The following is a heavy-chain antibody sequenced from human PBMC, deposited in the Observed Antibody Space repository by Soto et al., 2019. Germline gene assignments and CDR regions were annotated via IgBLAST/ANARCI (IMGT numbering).Heavy chain of an antibody. CDR3: VRDGTKTLRDWFDP. CDR1: GASISGYY. J-gene: IGHJ5*02. CDR2: IYATGTT. Sequence: QVQLQESGPGLVKPSETLSLTCTVSGASISGYYWSWIRKSAGKGLEWIGRIYATGTTYYNPSLKSRVMMSVDTSKKQFSLRLRSVTAAATAVYYCVRDGTKTLRDWFDPWGQGISVTVSS. D-gene: IGHD1-1*01. V-gene: IGHV4-4*07.